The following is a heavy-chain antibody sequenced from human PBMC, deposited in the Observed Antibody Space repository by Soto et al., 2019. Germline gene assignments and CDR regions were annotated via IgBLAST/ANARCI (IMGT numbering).Heavy chain of an antibody. CDR2: INPSSGST. CDR3: AMRGYSGYDMFDY. V-gene: IGHV1-46*01. Sequence: ASVKVSCKASGYTFTSYAMHWVRQAPGQGLEWMGIINPSSGSTSYAQKFQGRVTMTRDTSTSTVYMELSSLRSEDTAVYYCAMRGYSGYDMFDYWGQGTLVTVSS. CDR1: GYTFTSYA. D-gene: IGHD5-12*01. J-gene: IGHJ4*02.